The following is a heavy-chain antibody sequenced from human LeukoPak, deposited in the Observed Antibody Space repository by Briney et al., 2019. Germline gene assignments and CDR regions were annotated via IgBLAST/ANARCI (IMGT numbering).Heavy chain of an antibody. CDR2: IYPGDSDT. V-gene: IGHV5-51*01. J-gene: IGHJ4*02. CDR1: GYSFTSYW. D-gene: IGHD3-22*01. Sequence: GESLKISCKGSGYSFTSYWIGWVRQMPGKGLEWMGIIYPGDSDTRYSPSFQGQVTISADKSISTAYLQWSSLKASDTAMYYCARHPSYYDSSGYPYYFDYWGQGTLVTVSS. CDR3: ARHPSYYDSSGYPYYFDY.